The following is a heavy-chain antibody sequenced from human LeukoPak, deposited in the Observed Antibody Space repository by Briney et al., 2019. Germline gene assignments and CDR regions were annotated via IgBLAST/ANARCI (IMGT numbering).Heavy chain of an antibody. J-gene: IGHJ4*02. CDR3: ARKYLGAGEVYFDY. D-gene: IGHD1-26*01. V-gene: IGHV1-8*03. Sequence: ASVKVSCKASGYTFTSYDINWVRQATGQGLEWMGWMNPDSGNTGYAQKFQGRVTITRNTSISTAYMELSSLRSEDTAVYYCARKYLGAGEVYFDYWGQGTLVTVSS. CDR1: GYTFTSYD. CDR2: MNPDSGNT.